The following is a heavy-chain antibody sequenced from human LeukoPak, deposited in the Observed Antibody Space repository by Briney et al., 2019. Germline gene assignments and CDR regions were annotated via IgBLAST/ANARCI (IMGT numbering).Heavy chain of an antibody. CDR3: ARGSWSGGYFDY. V-gene: IGHV4-30-2*01. J-gene: IGHJ4*02. D-gene: IGHD1-26*01. Sequence: LRLSCAASGFTFSDYYMSWIRQPPGKGLEWIGYIYHSGSTYYNPSLKSRVTISVDRSKNQFSLKLSSVTAADTAVYYCARGSWSGGYFDYWGQGTLVTVSS. CDR2: IYHSGST. CDR1: GFTFSDYY.